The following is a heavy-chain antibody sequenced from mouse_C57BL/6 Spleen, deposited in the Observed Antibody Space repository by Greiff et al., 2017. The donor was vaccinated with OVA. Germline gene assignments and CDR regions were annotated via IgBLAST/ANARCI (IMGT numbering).Heavy chain of an antibody. CDR2: ISSGSSTI. D-gene: IGHD4-1*01. V-gene: IGHV5-17*01. CDR1: GFTFSDYG. Sequence: EVKLVESGGGLVKPGGSLKLSCAASGFTFSDYGMHWVRQAPEKGLEWVADISSGSSTIYYADTVKGRFTISRDNAKNTLFLQMTSLRSEDTAMYYCARKDWYDAMDYWGQGTSVTVSS. J-gene: IGHJ4*01. CDR3: ARKDWYDAMDY.